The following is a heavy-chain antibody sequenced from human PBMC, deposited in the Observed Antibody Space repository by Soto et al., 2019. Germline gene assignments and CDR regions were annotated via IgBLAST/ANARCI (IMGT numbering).Heavy chain of an antibody. V-gene: IGHV1-69*02. J-gene: IGHJ4*02. D-gene: IGHD3-3*01. Sequence: ASVKVSCKASGGTFSSYTISWVRQAPGQGLEWMGRIIPILGIANYAQKFQGRVTITADKSTSTAYMELSSLRSEDTAVYFCARGVTKLLFRVFVFGVVIKGLGEYDYWGQGTLVTVSA. CDR3: ARGVTKLLFRVFVFGVVIKGLGEYDY. CDR1: GGTFSSYT. CDR2: IIPILGIA.